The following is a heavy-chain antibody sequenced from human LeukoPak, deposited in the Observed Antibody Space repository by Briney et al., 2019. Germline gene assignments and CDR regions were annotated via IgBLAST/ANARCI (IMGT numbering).Heavy chain of an antibody. CDR1: GDTGTSYG. D-gene: IGHD1-20*01. V-gene: IGHV1-18*01. CDR3: ARVITGTVKYYFDY. J-gene: IGHJ4*02. CDR2: ISLYNGNT. Sequence: ASVKVSCKASGDTGTSYGITWVRRAPGQGLEWMEWISLYNGNTNYAQKLQGRVTMTTDTSTSTAYMELRSLRSDDTAVYYCARVITGTVKYYFDYWGQGTLVTVSS.